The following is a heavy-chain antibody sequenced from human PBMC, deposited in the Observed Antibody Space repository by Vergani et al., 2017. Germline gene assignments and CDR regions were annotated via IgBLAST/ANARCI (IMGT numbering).Heavy chain of an antibody. CDR1: GFTFDDYA. D-gene: IGHD1-26*01. CDR3: AKDHSPTGYYYYYMDV. J-gene: IGHJ6*03. CDR2: ISWNSGSI. V-gene: IGHV3-9*01. Sequence: EVQLVESGGGLVQPGRSQRLSCAASGFTFDDYAMHWVRQAPGKGLEWVSGISWNSGSIGYADSVKGRFTISRDNAKNSLYLQMNSLRAEDTALYYCAKDHSPTGYYYYYMDVWGKGTTVTVSS.